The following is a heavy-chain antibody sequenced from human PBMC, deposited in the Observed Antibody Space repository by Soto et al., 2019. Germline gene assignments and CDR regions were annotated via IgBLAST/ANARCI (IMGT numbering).Heavy chain of an antibody. J-gene: IGHJ5*02. CDR1: GYTFITYG. Sequence: GXSVKVSCKASGYTFITYGINWVRQAPGQGLEWMGWISAYNGETNYAQRLQGRVTMTTDTSTSTAYMELRSLTSDDTAVYYCARDKVAVRPGRLDPWCQGTLVTVSS. CDR3: ARDKVAVRPGRLDP. D-gene: IGHD6-6*01. CDR2: ISAYNGET. V-gene: IGHV1-18*04.